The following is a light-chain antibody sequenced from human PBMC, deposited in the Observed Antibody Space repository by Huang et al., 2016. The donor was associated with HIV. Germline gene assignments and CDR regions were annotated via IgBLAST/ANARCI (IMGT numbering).Light chain of an antibody. CDR2: VSS. CDR3: QQYNNSPS. J-gene: IGKJ1*01. V-gene: IGKV3-15*01. CDR1: QSVSSN. Sequence: EIVMTQSPATLSVSPGERATLSCRASQSVSSNVAWYQQKPGQAPRLLIYVSSTRATCIPARFSGSWSGTEFTLTISSLQSEDFAVYYCQQYNNSPSFGQGTKVEIK.